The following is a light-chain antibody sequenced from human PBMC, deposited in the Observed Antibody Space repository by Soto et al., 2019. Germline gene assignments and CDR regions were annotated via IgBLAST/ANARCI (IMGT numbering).Light chain of an antibody. Sequence: EIVLTQSPGTLSLSAGRGATLSCRASQSVSSRYLAWYQQKHGQAPRLLIYGASSRVTGIPDMFSRSGSGTDFTLTISSLEPEDFAVYYCQQRSNWPITFGQGTRLEIK. CDR1: QSVSSRY. CDR2: GAS. V-gene: IGKV3D-20*02. J-gene: IGKJ5*01. CDR3: QQRSNWPIT.